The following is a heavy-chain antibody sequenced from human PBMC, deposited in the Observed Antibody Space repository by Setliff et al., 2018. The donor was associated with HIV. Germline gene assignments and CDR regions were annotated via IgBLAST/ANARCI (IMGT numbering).Heavy chain of an antibody. D-gene: IGHD3-10*01. CDR1: GYAFSRFS. CDR3: ASRDMGRQSYYYGMDV. J-gene: IGHJ6*02. V-gene: IGHV1-18*01. CDR2: ISDYNNNV. Sequence: ASVKVSCKASGYAFSRFSLTWVRQAPGQGLEWMGWISDYNNNVEYAEKFQGRVTMTKDTSTGIAYLELRSLRPDDTALYFCASRDMGRQSYYYGMDVWGQGTTVTVSS.